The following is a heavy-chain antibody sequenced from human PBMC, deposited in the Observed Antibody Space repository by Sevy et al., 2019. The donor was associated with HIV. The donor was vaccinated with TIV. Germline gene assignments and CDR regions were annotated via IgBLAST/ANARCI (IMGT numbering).Heavy chain of an antibody. CDR1: GFTFSDYY. J-gene: IGHJ6*02. CDR2: ISSSGSTI. CDR3: ARGVATISFAYYYYYGMDV. D-gene: IGHD5-12*01. V-gene: IGHV3-11*01. Sequence: GESLKISCAASGFTFSDYYMSWIRQAPGKGLEWVSYISSSGSTIYYADSVKGRFTISRDNAKNSLYLQMNSLRAEDTAVYYCARGVATISFAYYYYYGMDVWGQRTTVTVSS.